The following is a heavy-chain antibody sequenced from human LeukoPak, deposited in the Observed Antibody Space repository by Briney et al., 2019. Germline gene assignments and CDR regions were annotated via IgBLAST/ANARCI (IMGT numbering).Heavy chain of an antibody. CDR2: ISVDNGNT. CDR3: ARDAHGDYDCDY. CDR1: GYTFIRYG. J-gene: IGHJ4*02. D-gene: IGHD4-17*01. Sequence: ASVKVSCKPSGYTFIRYGISWVRQAPGHPLEWMGWISVDNGNTNHAQKLQARVTLTTDTSTSTAYIELRSLRSDDTAVYYCARDAHGDYDCDYWGEGTLVTVSS. V-gene: IGHV1-18*01.